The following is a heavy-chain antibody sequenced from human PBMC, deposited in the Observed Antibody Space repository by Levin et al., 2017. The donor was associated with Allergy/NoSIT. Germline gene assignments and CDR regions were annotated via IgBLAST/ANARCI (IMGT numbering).Heavy chain of an antibody. V-gene: IGHV3-21*01. CDR1: GFTFSSYS. Sequence: SCADSGFTFSSYSMTWVRQAPGMGLDWVSAISSDSRYIYYADSVKGRFTISRDNARNSLYLQMNSLRAEDTAVYYCATINYGGNSGGKGGYGIDVWGQGTTVTVSS. CDR3: ATINYGGNSGGKGGYGIDV. J-gene: IGHJ6*02. D-gene: IGHD4-23*01. CDR2: ISSDSRYI.